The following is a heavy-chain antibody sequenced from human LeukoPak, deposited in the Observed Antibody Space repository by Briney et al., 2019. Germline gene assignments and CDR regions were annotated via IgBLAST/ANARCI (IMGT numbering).Heavy chain of an antibody. Sequence: GSLRLSCAASGFTFSSYGMSWVRQAPGKGLEWVSAISGSGGSTYYADSVKGRFTISRDNSKNTLYLQMNSLRAEDTAVYYCAKAATIVVVPAAISYWGQGTLVTVSS. CDR3: AKAATIVVVPAAISY. J-gene: IGHJ4*02. CDR2: ISGSGGST. V-gene: IGHV3-23*01. D-gene: IGHD2-2*01. CDR1: GFTFSSYG.